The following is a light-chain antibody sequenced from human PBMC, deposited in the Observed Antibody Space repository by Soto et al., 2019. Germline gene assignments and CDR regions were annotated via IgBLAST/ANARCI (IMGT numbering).Light chain of an antibody. CDR2: DVS. CDR3: SSYTSSSTL. CDR1: SSDVGGYNY. J-gene: IGLJ1*01. Sequence: ALTQPASVSGSPGQSITISCTGTSSDVGGYNYVSWYQQHPGKAPKLMIYDVSNRPSGVSNRFSGSKSGNTASLTISGLQAEDEADYYCSSYTSSSTLFGTGTKVTVL. V-gene: IGLV2-14*01.